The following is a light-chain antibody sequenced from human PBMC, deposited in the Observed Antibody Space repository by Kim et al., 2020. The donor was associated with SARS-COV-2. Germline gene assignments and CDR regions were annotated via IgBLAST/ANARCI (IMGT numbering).Light chain of an antibody. CDR3: QQYYNWTPWT. CDR1: QRVDSK. Sequence: SPGERITLSCRASQRVDSKLAWYQQKPGQAPRLLIYGASTRATDIPVRFTGSGSGTEFTLTISSLQSEECAVYFCQQYYNWTPWTFGQGTKVDIK. V-gene: IGKV3-15*01. J-gene: IGKJ1*01. CDR2: GAS.